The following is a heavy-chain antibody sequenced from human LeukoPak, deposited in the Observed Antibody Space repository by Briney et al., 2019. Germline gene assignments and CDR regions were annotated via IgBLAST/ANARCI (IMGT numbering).Heavy chain of an antibody. CDR2: IYYSGST. Sequence: SETLSLTCTVSGGSISSGGYYWSWIRQHPGKGLEWIGYIYYSGSTYYNPSLKSRVTISVDTSKNQFSLKLSSVTAADTAVYYCARGQTAPRSSYYFDYWGRGTLVTVSS. V-gene: IGHV4-31*03. CDR3: ARGQTAPRSSYYFDY. CDR1: GGSISSGGYY. J-gene: IGHJ4*02.